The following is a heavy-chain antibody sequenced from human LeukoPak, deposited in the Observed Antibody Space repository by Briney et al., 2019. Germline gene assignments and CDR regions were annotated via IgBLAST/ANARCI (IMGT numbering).Heavy chain of an antibody. CDR3: ARGEQEKATMSIDY. D-gene: IGHD5-24*01. J-gene: IGHJ4*02. V-gene: IGHV3-48*01. CDR2: ISSLGSTI. CDR1: GFTFSTYS. Sequence: GGSLRLSCAASGFTFSTYSMNWVRQAPGKGLEWVSYISSLGSTIYYADSVKGRFTIFRDNAKNSLYLQMDGLRAEDTAVYYCARGEQEKATMSIDYWGQGTLVTVSS.